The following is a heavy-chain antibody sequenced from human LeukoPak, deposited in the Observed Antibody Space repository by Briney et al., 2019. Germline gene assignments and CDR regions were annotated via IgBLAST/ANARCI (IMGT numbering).Heavy chain of an antibody. CDR1: GFTFSSYS. D-gene: IGHD3-10*01. CDR3: ARVLGSGTQREDY. V-gene: IGHV3-21*01. CDR2: ISSSSSYI. Sequence: PGGSLGLSCAASGFTFSSYSMNWVRQAPGKGLEWVSFISSSSSYIYYADSVKGRFTISRDNAKNSLYLQMNSLRAEDTAVYYCARVLGSGTQREDYWGQGTLVTVSS. J-gene: IGHJ4*02.